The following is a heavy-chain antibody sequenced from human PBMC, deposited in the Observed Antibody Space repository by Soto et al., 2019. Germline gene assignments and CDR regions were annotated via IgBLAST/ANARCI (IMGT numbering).Heavy chain of an antibody. D-gene: IGHD3-16*01. CDR1: GGSISSSSYY. J-gene: IGHJ4*02. CDR3: ARDSPRYDYVWGSYDY. CDR2: IYYSGST. V-gene: IGHV4-39*07. Sequence: SETLSLTCTVSGGSISSSSYYWCWIRQPPGQGLEWIGSIYYSGSTNYNPSLKSRVTISVDTSKNQFSLKLSSVTAADTAVYYCARDSPRYDYVWGSYDYWGQGTLVTVSS.